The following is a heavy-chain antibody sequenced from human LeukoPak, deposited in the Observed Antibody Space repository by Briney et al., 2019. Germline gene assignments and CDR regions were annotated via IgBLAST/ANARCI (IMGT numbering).Heavy chain of an antibody. J-gene: IGHJ4*02. V-gene: IGHV4-4*09. CDR3: ATHSGSYGSDH. D-gene: IGHD1-26*01. CDR2: IYTSGST. CDR1: GVSISSYY. Sequence: SETLSLTCTVAGVSISSYYRSWIRQPPGKGLGWIGYIYTSGSTNYIPSLKSRVTISVDPSKNQFSLKLRSVTAADTAVYYCATHSGSYGSDHWGQGTLVTVSS.